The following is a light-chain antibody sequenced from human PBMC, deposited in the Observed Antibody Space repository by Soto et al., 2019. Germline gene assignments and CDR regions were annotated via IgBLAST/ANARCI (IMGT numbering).Light chain of an antibody. Sequence: EIVLRQSLDTLSSSPGERATLSRTALQSVSSSYLDWYQQRPGQAPRLLIYGASTRATGIPDRFSGSGSGTEFTLTISSLQSEDFGVYYCQQYNNWLPITFGQGTRLEIK. CDR1: QSVSSSY. V-gene: IGKV3-15*01. CDR2: GAS. J-gene: IGKJ5*01. CDR3: QQYNNWLPIT.